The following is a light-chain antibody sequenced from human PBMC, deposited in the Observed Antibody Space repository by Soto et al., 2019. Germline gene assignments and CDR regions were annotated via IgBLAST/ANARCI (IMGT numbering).Light chain of an antibody. CDR1: ETISTW. V-gene: IGKV1-5*01. J-gene: IGKJ2*01. CDR2: DAS. CDR3: QQYKSYSHT. Sequence: DLQMTQSPSTLSASVGARVTITCRASETISTWLAWYQQKPGKAPKLLIFDASSLESGVPSRFSGSGSGTEFTLTISSLQPDDFATYYCQQYKSYSHTFGQGTKLEIK.